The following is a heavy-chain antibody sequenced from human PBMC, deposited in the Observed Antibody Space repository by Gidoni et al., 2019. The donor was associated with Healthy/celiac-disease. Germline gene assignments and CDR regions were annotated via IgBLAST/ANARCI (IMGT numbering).Heavy chain of an antibody. V-gene: IGHV3-9*01. CDR1: GFTFDDYA. D-gene: IGHD5-18*01. J-gene: IGHJ3*01. CDR2: ISWNSGSI. Sequence: EVQLVESGGGLVQPGRSLRLSCAASGFTFDDYAMHWVRQAPGKGLEWVSGISWNSGSIGYADSVKGRFTISRDNAKNSLYLQMNSLRAEDTALYYCAKDSRRGYSYGFSSWGQGTMVTVSS. CDR3: AKDSRRGYSYGFSS.